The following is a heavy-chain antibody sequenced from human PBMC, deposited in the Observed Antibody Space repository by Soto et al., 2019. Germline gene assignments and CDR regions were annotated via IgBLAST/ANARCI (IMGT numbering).Heavy chain of an antibody. D-gene: IGHD2-15*01. J-gene: IGHJ3*02. CDR2: ISGSGGST. CDR3: AKGHCSGGSYYSAVDAFDI. Sequence: EVQLLESGGGLVQPGGSLRLSCAASGFTFSSYAMSWVRQAPGKGLEWVSAISGSGGSTYYADSVKGRFTISRDNSKNTLYLQMNSLRAEDTAVYYCAKGHCSGGSYYSAVDAFDIWGQGTMVTVSS. CDR1: GFTFSSYA. V-gene: IGHV3-23*01.